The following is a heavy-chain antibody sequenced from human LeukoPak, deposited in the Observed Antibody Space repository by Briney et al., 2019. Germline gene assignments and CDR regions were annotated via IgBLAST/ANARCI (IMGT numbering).Heavy chain of an antibody. CDR2: ISSSGSTI. J-gene: IGHJ3*02. CDR3: ARAYYSDAFDI. CDR1: GFTFSSYE. V-gene: IGHV3-48*03. D-gene: IGHD3-10*01. Sequence: PGGSLRLSCAASGFTFSSYEMNWVRQAPGKGLEWVSYISSSGSTIYYADSVKGRFTISRDNAKNSLYLQMNSLRAEDTAVYYCARAYYSDAFDIWGQGTTVTVSS.